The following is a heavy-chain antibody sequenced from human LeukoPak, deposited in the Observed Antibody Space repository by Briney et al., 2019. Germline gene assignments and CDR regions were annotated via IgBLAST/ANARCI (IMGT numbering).Heavy chain of an antibody. D-gene: IGHD3-16*01. Sequence: PSETLSLTCTVSGASISSYYWSWIRQPPGKGLEWIGSIYYSGTTNYNPSLKSRVTISIDTSKNQFSLVLTSVTAADTAVFYCAKGRASHEYWGQGILVTVSS. CDR3: AKGRASHEY. CDR1: GASISSYY. J-gene: IGHJ4*02. V-gene: IGHV4-59*01. CDR2: IYYSGTT.